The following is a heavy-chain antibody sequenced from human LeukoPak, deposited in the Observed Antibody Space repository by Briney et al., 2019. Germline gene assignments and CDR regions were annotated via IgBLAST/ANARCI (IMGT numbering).Heavy chain of an antibody. V-gene: IGHV3-23*01. J-gene: IGHJ4*02. D-gene: IGHD4-17*01. CDR3: AKEPSFDYGDYGTFDY. Sequence: GGSLRLSCAASGFTFSSYAMSWVRQAPGKGLEWVSAISGSGGSTYYADSVKGRFTISRDNSKNTLYLQMNSLRAEDTAVYYCAKEPSFDYGDYGTFDYWGQGTLVTVSS. CDR2: ISGSGGST. CDR1: GFTFSSYA.